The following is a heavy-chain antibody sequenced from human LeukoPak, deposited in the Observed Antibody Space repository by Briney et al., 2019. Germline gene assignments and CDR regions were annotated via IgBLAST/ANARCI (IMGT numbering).Heavy chain of an antibody. CDR1: GGSISSYY. D-gene: IGHD3-22*01. Sequence: PSETLSLTCTVSGGSISSYYWSWIRQPPGKGLEWIGYIYYSGSTNYNPSLKSRVTISVDTSKNQFSLKLSSVTAADTAVYYSARHGLNYYYDSSGYYYGDAFDIWGQGTMVTVSS. J-gene: IGHJ3*02. CDR3: ARHGLNYYYDSSGYYYGDAFDI. CDR2: IYYSGST. V-gene: IGHV4-59*08.